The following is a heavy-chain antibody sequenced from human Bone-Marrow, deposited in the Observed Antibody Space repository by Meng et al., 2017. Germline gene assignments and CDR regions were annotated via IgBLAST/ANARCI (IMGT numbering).Heavy chain of an antibody. V-gene: IGHV4-59*01. CDR2: IYYSGST. CDR3: ARLAGTVDY. D-gene: IGHD6-19*01. J-gene: IGHJ4*02. Sequence: SETLSLTCTVSGGSISSYYWSWIRQPPGKGLEWIGYIYYSGSTNYNPSLKSRVTISVDTSKNQFSLKLSSVTAADTAVYCCARLAGTVDYWGQGTLVTVSS. CDR1: GGSISSYY.